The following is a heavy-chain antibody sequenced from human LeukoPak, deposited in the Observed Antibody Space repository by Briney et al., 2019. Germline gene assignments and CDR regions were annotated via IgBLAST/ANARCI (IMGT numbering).Heavy chain of an antibody. V-gene: IGHV1-18*01. CDR1: GYTFTGYG. D-gene: IGHD1-26*01. CDR2: ISAYNGNT. CDR3: ARLEAQGSGFDP. Sequence: GASVKVSCKASGYTFTGYGISWVRHAPGQGLELMGWISAYNGNTNYAQKLQGRVTMTTDTSTSTAYMELRSLRSDDTAVYYCARLEAQGSGFDPWGQGTLVTVSS. J-gene: IGHJ5*02.